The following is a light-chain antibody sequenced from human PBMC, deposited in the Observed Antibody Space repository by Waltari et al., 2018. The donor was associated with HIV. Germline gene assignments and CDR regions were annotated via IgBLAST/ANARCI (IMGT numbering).Light chain of an antibody. CDR1: SGHITYA. J-gene: IGLJ3*02. Sequence: VLTQSPSASASLGDSVKLTCTLDSGHITYAIAWHQHRPEKGPRFLMKINSDGSHYKGDDIPDRFSGSSSGAERFLIISRVQSDDEADYYCQSRGAGGVFGGGTKLTVL. CDR2: INSDGSH. CDR3: QSRGAGGV. V-gene: IGLV4-69*01.